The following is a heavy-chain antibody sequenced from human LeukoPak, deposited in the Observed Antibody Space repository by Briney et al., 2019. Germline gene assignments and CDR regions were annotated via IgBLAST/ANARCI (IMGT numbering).Heavy chain of an antibody. V-gene: IGHV3-53*01. CDR1: GFIVSRNY. CDR3: ARRISGASYAFDI. CDR2: MYTGGST. J-gene: IGHJ3*02. Sequence: ARSLRLSCAVSGFIVSRNYMSWVRQAPGKGLEWVSVMYTGGSTYYADSVKGRFTISRDNSKNTLNLKMNSLRAEDTAVYYCARRISGASYAFDIWGQGTMVTVSS.